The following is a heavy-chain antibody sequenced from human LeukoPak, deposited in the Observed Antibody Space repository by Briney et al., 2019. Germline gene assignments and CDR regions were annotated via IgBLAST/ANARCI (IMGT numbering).Heavy chain of an antibody. CDR1: GYTFTSYH. J-gene: IGHJ4*02. Sequence: EASVKVSCKASGYTFTSYHINWVRQATGQGLEWVGWMNPNNSDIGYAQKFQGRVTMTRSTSIGTAYMELSSLRSEDTAIYYCVRVPPGTTIYAYWGQGTLVTVSS. CDR3: VRVPPGTTIYAY. D-gene: IGHD1-14*01. CDR2: MNPNNSDI. V-gene: IGHV1-8*01.